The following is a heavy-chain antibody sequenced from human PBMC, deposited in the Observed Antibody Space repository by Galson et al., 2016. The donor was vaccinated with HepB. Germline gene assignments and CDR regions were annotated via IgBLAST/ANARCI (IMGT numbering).Heavy chain of an antibody. CDR1: GYNFTNYW. J-gene: IGHJ4*02. CDR2: IYPHDSDT. Sequence: QSGAEVKKPGESLKIACKGSGYNFTNYWIGWVLQMPGKGLEWMGIIYPHDSDTRYSPSFEGHVTISAYKSINTAYLQWSSLKASDTAMYYCARGELVAMDWGLGTLVTVSS. V-gene: IGHV5-51*01. CDR3: ARGELVAMD. D-gene: IGHD5-12*01.